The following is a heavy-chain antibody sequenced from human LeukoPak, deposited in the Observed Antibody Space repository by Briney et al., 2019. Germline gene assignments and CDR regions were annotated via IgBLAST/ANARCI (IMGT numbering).Heavy chain of an antibody. D-gene: IGHD2-8*01. Sequence: GGSLRLSCAASGFTFSSYGMHWVRQAPGKGLEWVAVIWYDGSNKYYADSVKGRFTISRNNAKNSLYLQMNSLRDEDTAVYYCARDDPRDIVLMVYAIENYYGMDVWGQGTTVTVSS. CDR3: ARDDPRDIVLMVYAIENYYGMDV. J-gene: IGHJ6*02. CDR2: IWYDGSNK. CDR1: GFTFSSYG. V-gene: IGHV3-33*01.